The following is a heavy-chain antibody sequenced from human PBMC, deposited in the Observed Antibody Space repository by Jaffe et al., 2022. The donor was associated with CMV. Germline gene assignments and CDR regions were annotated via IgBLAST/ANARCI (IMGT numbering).Heavy chain of an antibody. Sequence: EVQLVESGGGLVQPGGSLRLSCTVFGFTFSSFEMNWVRQAPGKGLEWLSHIDNSGSATHYADSVKGRFIVSRDNAENSLFLQMNSLRDEDSGVYYCARGWAAGKHFEHWGQGTLVTVSS. CDR1: GFTFSSFE. D-gene: IGHD6-13*01. J-gene: IGHJ4*02. CDR3: ARGWAAGKHFEH. V-gene: IGHV3-48*03. CDR2: IDNSGSAT.